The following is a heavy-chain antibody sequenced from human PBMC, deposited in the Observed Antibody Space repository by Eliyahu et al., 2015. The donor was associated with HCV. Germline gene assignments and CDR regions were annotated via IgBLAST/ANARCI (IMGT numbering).Heavy chain of an antibody. D-gene: IGHD2-15*01. Sequence: EVQLVESGGGLVQPGGPLRLSCAASGFXFXSYWMTWVRQAPGKGLQWVANIKGDGSEKYYVDSVKGRFTISRDNAENSLYLQMNSLRAEDTALYYCATCSGGSCYPFGEYWGHGTLVTVSS. J-gene: IGHJ4*01. V-gene: IGHV3-7*03. CDR2: IKGDGSEK. CDR3: ATCSGGSCYPFGEY. CDR1: GFXFXSYW.